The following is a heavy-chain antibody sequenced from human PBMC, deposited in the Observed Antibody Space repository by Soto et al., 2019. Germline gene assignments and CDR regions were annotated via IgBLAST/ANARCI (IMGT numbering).Heavy chain of an antibody. D-gene: IGHD3-10*01. V-gene: IGHV4-59*01. CDR1: GGSISSYY. CDR3: ARAPRGNYGYPSYFDY. J-gene: IGHJ4*02. Sequence: PSETLSLTCTVSGGSISSYYWSWIRQPPGKGLDWIGYIYYSGSTNYNPSLKSRVTISVDTSKNQFSLKLSSVTAADTALYYCARAPRGNYGYPSYFDYWGQGTLVTVSS. CDR2: IYYSGST.